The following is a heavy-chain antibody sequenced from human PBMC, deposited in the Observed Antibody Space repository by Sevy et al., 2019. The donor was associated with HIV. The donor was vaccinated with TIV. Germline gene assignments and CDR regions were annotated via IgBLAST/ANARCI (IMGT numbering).Heavy chain of an antibody. CDR3: ARVHSGSSWYDFNYYYYGMDV. CDR2: ISSSSSYI. Sequence: GGSLRLSCAASGFTFSSYSMNWVRQAPGKGLEWVSSISSSSSYIYYADSVKGRFTISRGNAKNSLYLQMNSLRAEDTAVYYCARVHSGSSWYDFNYYYYGMDVWGQGTTVTVSS. D-gene: IGHD6-13*01. CDR1: GFTFSSYS. J-gene: IGHJ6*02. V-gene: IGHV3-21*01.